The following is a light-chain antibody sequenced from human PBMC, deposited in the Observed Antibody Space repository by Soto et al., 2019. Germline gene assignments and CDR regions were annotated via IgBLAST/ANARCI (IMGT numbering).Light chain of an antibody. CDR2: EVT. CDR1: SSDVGGYNY. J-gene: IGLJ1*01. V-gene: IGLV2-8*01. Sequence: QSALTQPPSASGSPGQSVTISCTGTSSDVGGYNYVSWYQQHPGKAPKVLIYEVTKRPSGVPGRFSGSKSGDTASLTVSGLQSDDEATYYCASYAGSNNYVFGPGTKVTVL. CDR3: ASYAGSNNYV.